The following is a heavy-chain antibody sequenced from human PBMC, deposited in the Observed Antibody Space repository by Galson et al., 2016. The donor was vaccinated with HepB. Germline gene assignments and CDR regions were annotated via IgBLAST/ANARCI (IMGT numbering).Heavy chain of an antibody. V-gene: IGHV3-33*01. D-gene: IGHD3-9*01. J-gene: IGHJ4*02. CDR3: ATAPTILGDY. Sequence: SLRLSCAASGLTFSSSGMHWVRQAPGKGLEWVAVIWFDGTKKYYADSVKGRFTVSRDNSKNTLYLQMNSLRADDTAVYYCATAPTILGDYWGQGTLVTVSP. CDR2: IWFDGTKK. CDR1: GLTFSSSG.